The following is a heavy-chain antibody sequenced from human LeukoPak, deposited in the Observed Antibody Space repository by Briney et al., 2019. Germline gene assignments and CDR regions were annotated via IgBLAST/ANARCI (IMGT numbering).Heavy chain of an antibody. CDR2: IYYSGST. D-gene: IGHD3-10*01. J-gene: IGHJ4*02. CDR1: GGSISSSSYY. Sequence: PSETLSLTCTVSGGSISSSSYYWGWIRQPPGKGLEWIGYIYYSGSTNYNPSLKSRVTISVDTSKNQFSLKLSSVTAADTAVYYCARALRDSYYFDYWGQGTLVTVSS. V-gene: IGHV4-61*05. CDR3: ARALRDSYYFDY.